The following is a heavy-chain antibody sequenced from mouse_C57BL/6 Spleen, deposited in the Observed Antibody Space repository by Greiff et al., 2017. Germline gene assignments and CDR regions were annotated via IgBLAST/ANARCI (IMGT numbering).Heavy chain of an antibody. D-gene: IGHD4-1*01. CDR2: ISYDGSN. J-gene: IGHJ1*03. V-gene: IGHV3-6*01. CDR1: GYSITSGYY. Sequence: EVHLVESGPGLVKPSQSLSLTCSVTGYSITSGYYWNWIRQFPGNKLEWMGYISYDGSNNYNPALKNRISITRDTSKNQFFLKLNSVTTEDTATYYCARDPLTGTGWYFDVWGTGTTVTVSS. CDR3: ARDPLTGTGWYFDV.